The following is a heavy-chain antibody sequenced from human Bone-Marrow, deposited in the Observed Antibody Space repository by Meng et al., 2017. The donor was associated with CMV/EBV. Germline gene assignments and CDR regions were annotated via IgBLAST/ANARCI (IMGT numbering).Heavy chain of an antibody. CDR2: VYYSGTT. D-gene: IGHD3-16*01. CDR1: GGAISNYY. V-gene: IGHV4-59*01. Sequence: SETLSLTCSVSGGAISNYYWSWIRQPPGKGLEWIGYVYYSGTTNYNPSLKSRVSISVDTSKNQFSLKLSSVTAADTAVYYCARARGSHHFDYWGQGTLVTVSS. J-gene: IGHJ4*02. CDR3: ARARGSHHFDY.